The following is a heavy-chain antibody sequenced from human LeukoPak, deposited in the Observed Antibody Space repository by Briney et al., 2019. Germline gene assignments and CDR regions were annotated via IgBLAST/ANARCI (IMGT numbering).Heavy chain of an antibody. V-gene: IGHV1-8*01. CDR3: ARGISSSSIYYYYYMDV. D-gene: IGHD6-6*01. J-gene: IGHJ6*03. Sequence: ASVKASCKASGYTFTSYDINWVRQATGQGLEWMGWMNPNSGNTGYAQKFQGRVTMTRNTSISTAYMELSSLRSEDTAVYYCARGISSSSIYYYYYMDVWGKGTTVTVSS. CDR1: GYTFTSYD. CDR2: MNPNSGNT.